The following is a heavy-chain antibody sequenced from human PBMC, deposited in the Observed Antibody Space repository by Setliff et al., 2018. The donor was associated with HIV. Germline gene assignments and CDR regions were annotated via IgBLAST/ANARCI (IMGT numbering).Heavy chain of an antibody. Sequence: GGSLRLSCAASGFPFSTYAMNWVRQAPGKGLEWVSAISDSGDNTYYADSVKGRFTISRDNSRDTLYLQMNSLRVEDPAVYFCSKTIAALAYWGQGTLVTVS. J-gene: IGHJ4*02. V-gene: IGHV3-23*01. CDR1: GFPFSTYA. D-gene: IGHD2-15*01. CDR3: SKTIAALAY. CDR2: ISDSGDNT.